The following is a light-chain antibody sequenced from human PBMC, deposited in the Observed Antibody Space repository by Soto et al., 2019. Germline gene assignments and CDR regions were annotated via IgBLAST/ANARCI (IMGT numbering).Light chain of an antibody. CDR3: EQTYSTIS. CDR1: QSISSF. V-gene: IGKV1-39*01. J-gene: IGKJ2*01. Sequence: DIQMTQSPSSLSAFVGDRVTITCRASQSISSFLNWYQQKPGKAPKLLIFAASSLQSGVPSRFSGSGSGTDFTLTINSLQPEDFATYYCEQTYSTISFGQGTKLEIK. CDR2: AAS.